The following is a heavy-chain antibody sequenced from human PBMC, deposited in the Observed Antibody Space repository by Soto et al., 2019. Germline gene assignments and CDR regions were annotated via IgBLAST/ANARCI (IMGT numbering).Heavy chain of an antibody. Sequence: GASVKVSCKASGYTFTSYGISWVRQAPGQGLEWMGWISAYNGNTNYAQKLQGRVTMTTDTSTSTAYMELRSLRSDDTAVYYCARDSTGYSYGLSDYWGQGTLVTVSS. V-gene: IGHV1-18*01. CDR3: ARDSTGYSYGLSDY. CDR1: GYTFTSYG. CDR2: ISAYNGNT. D-gene: IGHD5-18*01. J-gene: IGHJ4*02.